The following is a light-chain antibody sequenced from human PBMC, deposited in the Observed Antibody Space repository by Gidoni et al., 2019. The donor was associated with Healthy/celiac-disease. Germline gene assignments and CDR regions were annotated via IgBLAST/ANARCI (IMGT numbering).Light chain of an antibody. Sequence: QSALTQPASVSGSPGQSITISCTGTSSDVGGYNYVSWSQQHPGKAPKLMIYDVSNRPSGVSNRFSGSQSGNTASLTISGLQAEDEADYYCSSYTSSSIWVFGGGTKLTVL. J-gene: IGLJ3*02. V-gene: IGLV2-14*01. CDR2: DVS. CDR1: SSDVGGYNY. CDR3: SSYTSSSIWV.